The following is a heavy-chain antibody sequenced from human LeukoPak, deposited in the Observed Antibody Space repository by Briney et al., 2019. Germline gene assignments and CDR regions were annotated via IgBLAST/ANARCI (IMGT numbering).Heavy chain of an antibody. CDR1: GGSISSYF. CDR2: VYYSGST. CDR3: AREVVDYGGELDWFDA. J-gene: IGHJ5*02. V-gene: IGHV4-59*01. D-gene: IGHD4-23*01. Sequence: SETLSLTCTVSGGSISSYFLSWIRQPPGKGLEWIGYVYYSGSTNYNPSLKSRVTISVDRSNNKFSLKLTSVTAADTAVYYCAREVVDYGGELDWFDAWGQGTLVSVSS.